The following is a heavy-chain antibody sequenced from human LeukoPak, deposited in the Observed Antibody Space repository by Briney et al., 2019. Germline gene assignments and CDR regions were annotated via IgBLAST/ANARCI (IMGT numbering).Heavy chain of an antibody. D-gene: IGHD5-12*01. CDR3: AKDLPSYGGYGWNFDY. CDR2: ISGSGGST. Sequence: GGSLRLSCAASGFTFSSYAMSWVRQAPGKGLEWVSAISGSGGSTYYADSVKGRFTISRDNSKNTPYLQMNSLRAEDTAVYYCAKDLPSYGGYGWNFDYWGQGTLVTVSS. J-gene: IGHJ4*02. V-gene: IGHV3-23*01. CDR1: GFTFSSYA.